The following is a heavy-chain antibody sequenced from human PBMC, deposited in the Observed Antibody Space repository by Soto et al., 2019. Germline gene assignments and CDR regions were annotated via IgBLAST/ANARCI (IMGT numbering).Heavy chain of an antibody. CDR1: GGSISSGDYY. CDR2: IYHTGIT. CDR3: AGGASVAGHNWFDP. Sequence: SETLSLTCIVSGGSISSGDYYWSWIRQPPGKGLEWIGYIYHTGITFYNPSLKSRITISADTSKNQFSLKLSSVTAADTAVYYCAGGASVAGHNWFDPWGQGTLVTVS. J-gene: IGHJ5*02. D-gene: IGHD6-19*01. V-gene: IGHV4-30-4*01.